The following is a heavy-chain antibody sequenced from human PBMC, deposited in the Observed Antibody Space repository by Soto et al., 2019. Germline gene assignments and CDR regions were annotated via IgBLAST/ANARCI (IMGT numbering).Heavy chain of an antibody. CDR3: AREAGVYGSGSYGMDV. CDR2: ISYDGSDK. Sequence: PGGSLRLSCAASGFTFSSYSMHWVRQAPGKGLEWVAVISYDGSDKYYADSVKGRFTISRDNSKNTLYLQMNSLRAEDTAVYYCAREAGVYGSGSYGMDVWGQGTTVTAP. D-gene: IGHD3-10*01. J-gene: IGHJ6*02. CDR1: GFTFSSYS. V-gene: IGHV3-30-3*01.